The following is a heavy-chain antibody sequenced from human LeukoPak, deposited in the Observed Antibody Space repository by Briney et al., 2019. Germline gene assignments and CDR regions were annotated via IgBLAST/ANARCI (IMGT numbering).Heavy chain of an antibody. V-gene: IGHV3-23*01. D-gene: IGHD3-22*01. CDR1: GFTFSTYG. CDR3: AKDQVDIGSGYYYPSDAFDI. CDR2: ISGSGGST. J-gene: IGHJ3*02. Sequence: PGGSLRLSCAASGFTFSTYGMSWVRQAPGKGLEWVSAISGSGGSTNYADSVKGRFTISRDNSKNTLYLQMNSLRAEDTAVYYCAKDQVDIGSGYYYPSDAFDIWGQGTMVTVSS.